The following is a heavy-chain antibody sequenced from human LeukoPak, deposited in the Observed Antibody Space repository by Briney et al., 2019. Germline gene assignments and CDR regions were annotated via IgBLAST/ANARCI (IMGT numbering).Heavy chain of an antibody. CDR1: GFTFSSYG. CDR2: ISGSGGST. Sequence: GGSLRLSCAASGFTFSSYGMHWVRQAPGKGLEWVSAISGSGGSTYYADSVKGRFTISRDNSKNTLYLQMNSLRAEDTAVYYCAKGSYSNYPQADYWGQGTLVTVSS. V-gene: IGHV3-23*01. CDR3: AKGSYSNYPQADY. D-gene: IGHD4-11*01. J-gene: IGHJ4*02.